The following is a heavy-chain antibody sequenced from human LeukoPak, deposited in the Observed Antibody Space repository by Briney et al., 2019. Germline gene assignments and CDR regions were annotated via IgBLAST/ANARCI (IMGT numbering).Heavy chain of an antibody. Sequence: SVKVSCKTSGGTFNNSAISWVRQAPGQGLEWLGGIMPLFGTAGYAQKFQGRVTITKDESTRTVYLELTSLTSDDTAVYYCARDVHGDYGSGWFDPWGQGTLVSVSS. J-gene: IGHJ5*02. CDR1: GGTFNNSA. CDR3: ARDVHGDYGSGWFDP. D-gene: IGHD4-17*01. CDR2: IMPLFGTA. V-gene: IGHV1-69*05.